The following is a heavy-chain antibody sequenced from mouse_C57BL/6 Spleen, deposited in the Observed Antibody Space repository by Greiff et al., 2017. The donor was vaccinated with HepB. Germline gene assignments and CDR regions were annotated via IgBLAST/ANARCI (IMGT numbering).Heavy chain of an antibody. Sequence: VQLQQSGAELVKPGASVKMSCKASGYTFTSYWITWVKQRPGQGLEWIGDIYPGSGSTNYNEKFKSKATLTVDTSSSTAYMQLSSLTSEDSAVYYCARSEGNYVWYVDVWGTGTTVTVSS. V-gene: IGHV1-55*01. J-gene: IGHJ1*03. CDR2: IYPGSGST. D-gene: IGHD2-1*01. CDR1: GYTFTSYW. CDR3: ARSEGNYVWYVDV.